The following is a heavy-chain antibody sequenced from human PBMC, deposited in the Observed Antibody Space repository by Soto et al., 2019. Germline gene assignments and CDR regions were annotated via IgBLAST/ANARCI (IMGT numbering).Heavy chain of an antibody. D-gene: IGHD3-3*01. V-gene: IGHV6-1*01. CDR3: ARATDYYDFWSGRN. CDR2: TYYRSKWYI. J-gene: IGHJ4*02. Sequence: LSLTCAISGDTVSSKSAAWNWIRQSPSRGLEWLGRTYYRSKWYIDYAESVKSRITINPDTSKNQVSLQLNSVTPEDTAVYYCARATDYYDFWSGRNWGQGTLVTVSS. CDR1: GDTVSSKSAA.